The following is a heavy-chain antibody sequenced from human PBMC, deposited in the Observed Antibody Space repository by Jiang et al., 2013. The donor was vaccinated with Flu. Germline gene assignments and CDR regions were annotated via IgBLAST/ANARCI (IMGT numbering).Heavy chain of an antibody. CDR3: ARVSQFTMVQGVIIPLYYFDY. J-gene: IGHJ4*02. CDR2: IYYSGST. D-gene: IGHD3-10*01. CDR1: GGSISSSSYY. Sequence: GSGLVKPSETLSLTCTVSGGSISSSSYYWGWIRQPPGKGLEWIGSIYYSGSTYYNPSLKSRVTISVDTSKNQFSLKLSSVTAADTAVYYCARVSQFTMVQGVIIPLYYFDYWAREPWSPSPQ. V-gene: IGHV4-39*07.